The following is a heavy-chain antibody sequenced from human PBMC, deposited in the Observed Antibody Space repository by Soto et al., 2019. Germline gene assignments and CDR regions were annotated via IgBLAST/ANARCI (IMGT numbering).Heavy chain of an antibody. D-gene: IGHD2-15*01. Sequence: EVQVVESGGGLVQPGGSLRLSCAASGFTFSSYWMYWVRQAQGRGLDWVANVKPDGSDRHYVDTVKDRFTVSRDNAKNSLYLQNNSLKADDTAVYDCAKGAPIGRGPGTLVAVSS. CDR2: VKPDGSDR. J-gene: IGHJ4*02. CDR1: GFTFSSYW. CDR3: AKGAPIG. V-gene: IGHV3-7*01.